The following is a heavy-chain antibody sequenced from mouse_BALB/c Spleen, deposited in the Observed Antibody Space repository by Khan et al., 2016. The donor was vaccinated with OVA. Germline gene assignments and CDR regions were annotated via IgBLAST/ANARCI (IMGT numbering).Heavy chain of an antibody. CDR2: ISYSGST. V-gene: IGHV3-2*02. Sequence: EVQLQESGPGLVKPSQSLSLTCTVTGYSITSGYGWNWIRQFPGNKLEWMGYISYSGSTNYNPSLKSQISITRDTSKNKFFLQLNSVTTEETATYYCARTARIKYWGQGTTLTVSA. CDR1: GYSITSGYG. J-gene: IGHJ2*01. D-gene: IGHD1-2*01. CDR3: ARTARIKY.